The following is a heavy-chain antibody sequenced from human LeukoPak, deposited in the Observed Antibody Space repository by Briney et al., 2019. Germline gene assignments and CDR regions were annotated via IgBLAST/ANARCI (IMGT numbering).Heavy chain of an antibody. J-gene: IGHJ3*02. CDR2: INPNGGGT. D-gene: IGHD4-11*01. V-gene: IGHV1-2*06. CDR3: ARVLGSNYVYAIGFDI. CDR1: GYTFTGYY. Sequence: ASVKVSCKASGYTFTGYYMRWVRQAPGQGLEWMGRINPNGGGTNYAQKFEGRVTMSRDTSISTAYMELSRLRSDDTAVYSCARVLGSNYVYAIGFDIWGQGTMVTVSS.